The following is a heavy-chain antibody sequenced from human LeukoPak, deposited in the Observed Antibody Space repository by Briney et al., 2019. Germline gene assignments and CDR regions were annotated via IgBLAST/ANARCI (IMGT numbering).Heavy chain of an antibody. Sequence: GGSLKISFKGSGSRFTSYWISWVRPMPGKGLGWMGRIDPSDSYTNYSPSFQGHVTISADKSISTAYLQWSSLKASDTAMYYCARLKTGSGSYYPPEYWGQGTLVTVSS. V-gene: IGHV5-10-1*01. D-gene: IGHD3-10*01. CDR1: GSRFTSYW. J-gene: IGHJ4*02. CDR2: IDPSDSYT. CDR3: ARLKTGSGSYYPPEY.